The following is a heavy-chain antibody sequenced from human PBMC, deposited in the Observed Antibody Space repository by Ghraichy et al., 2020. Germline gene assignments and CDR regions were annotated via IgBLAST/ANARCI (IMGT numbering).Heavy chain of an antibody. J-gene: IGHJ3*02. Sequence: GESLNISCAASGFTFGSHAIHWVRQAPGKGLEWVAIISYDGVNKYYADSVKGRFIISRDNSKNTLYLQMKSLRAEDTAVYYCARRGASLDIVPTDAFDIWGQGTMVTVSS. CDR1: GFTFGSHA. D-gene: IGHD5-12*01. V-gene: IGHV3-30-3*01. CDR3: ARRGASLDIVPTDAFDI. CDR2: ISYDGVNK.